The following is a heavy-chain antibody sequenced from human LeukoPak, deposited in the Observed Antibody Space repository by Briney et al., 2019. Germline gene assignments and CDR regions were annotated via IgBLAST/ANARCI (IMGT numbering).Heavy chain of an antibody. CDR1: GYTFTSYG. J-gene: IGHJ5*02. CDR3: AREGRYSSSSGGIGWFDP. D-gene: IGHD6-6*01. CDR2: ISAYNGNT. Sequence: ASVKVSCKASGYTFTSYGISWVRQAPGQGLEWRGWISAYNGNTNYAQKLQGRVTMTTDTSTSTAYMELRSLRSDDTAVYYCAREGRYSSSSGGIGWFDPWGQGTLVTVSS. V-gene: IGHV1-18*01.